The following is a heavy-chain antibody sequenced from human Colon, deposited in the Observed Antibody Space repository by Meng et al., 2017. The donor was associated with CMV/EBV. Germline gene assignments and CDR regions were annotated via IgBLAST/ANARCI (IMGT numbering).Heavy chain of an antibody. CDR1: GFTFNNYA. J-gene: IGHJ4*02. CDR3: TKGLQYSDFWGVDS. CDR2: VTGSGARA. D-gene: IGHD3-3*01. Sequence: SCTASGFTFNNYALSWVRQPPGKGLQWVSAVTGSGARAYYADSVEGRFTISRDNSKNTVYLQMNNLTAEDTAVYYCTKGLQYSDFWGVDSWGQGTLVTVSS. V-gene: IGHV3-23*01.